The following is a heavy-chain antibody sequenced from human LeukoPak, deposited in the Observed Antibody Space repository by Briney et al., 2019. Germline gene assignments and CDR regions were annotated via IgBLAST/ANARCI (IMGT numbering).Heavy chain of an antibody. Sequence: QPGRSLRLSCAASGFTFSRYGMHWVRQAPGKGMEWVAAISYDGSYKYYADSVKGRFTISRDDSKNTLYLQMNSLRTEDTAVYYCAERSYGSGSYYSCDHWGQGTLVTVSS. J-gene: IGHJ5*02. V-gene: IGHV3-30*18. CDR1: GFTFSRYG. CDR2: ISYDGSYK. CDR3: AERSYGSGSYYSCDH. D-gene: IGHD3-10*01.